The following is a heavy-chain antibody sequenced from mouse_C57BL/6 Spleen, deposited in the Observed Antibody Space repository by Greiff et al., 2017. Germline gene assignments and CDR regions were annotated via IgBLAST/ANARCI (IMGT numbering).Heavy chain of an antibody. CDR2: IYPGSGNT. CDR3: ARSGLRYPYWYFDV. Sequence: QVQLQQSGAELVRPGASVKLSCKASGYTFTDYYINWVKQRPGQGLEWIARIYPGSGNTYYNEKFKGKATLTAEKSSSTAYMQLSSLTSEDSAVYFCARSGLRYPYWYFDVWGTGTTVTVSS. CDR1: GYTFTDYY. J-gene: IGHJ1*03. D-gene: IGHD1-1*01. V-gene: IGHV1-76*01.